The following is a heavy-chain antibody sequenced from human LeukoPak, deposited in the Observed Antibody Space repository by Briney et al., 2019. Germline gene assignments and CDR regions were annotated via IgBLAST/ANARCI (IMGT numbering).Heavy chain of an antibody. CDR3: ARVMSGFLEVRGWYEDY. Sequence: GGSLRLSCAASGFTFSSYWMSWVRQAPGEGLEWVANVKQDGSEKYYVDSVKGRLTISRDNAKNSLYLQMHSLRAEDTAVYYCARVMSGFLEVRGWYEDYWGQGTLVSVSS. D-gene: IGHD6-19*01. J-gene: IGHJ4*02. V-gene: IGHV3-7*01. CDR1: GFTFSSYW. CDR2: VKQDGSEK.